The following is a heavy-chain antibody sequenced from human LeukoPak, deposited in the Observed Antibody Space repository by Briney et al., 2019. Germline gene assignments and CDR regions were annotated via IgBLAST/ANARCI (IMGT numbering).Heavy chain of an antibody. J-gene: IGHJ4*02. CDR1: GFTFNKFA. CDR2: IIENGGET. V-gene: IGHV3-23*01. Sequence: GGSLRLSCAASGFTFNKFAMSWVRQAPGKGLEWVSGIIENGGETYYADSVRGRFTISRDNSKNTLYLQMNGPRAEDTAVYYCAKDYEYNSNTWYFHWGRGTLVSVSS. D-gene: IGHD6-13*01. CDR3: AKDYEYNSNTWYFH.